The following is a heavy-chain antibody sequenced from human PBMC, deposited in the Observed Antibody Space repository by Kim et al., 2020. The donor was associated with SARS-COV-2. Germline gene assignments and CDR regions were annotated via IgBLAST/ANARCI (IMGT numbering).Heavy chain of an antibody. Sequence: SETLSLTCTVSGGSISSGRYYWSWIRQHPGKGLEWIGYIYYSGSTYHNPSLKSRVTISVDTSKNQFSLKLSSVTAADTAVYYCARVFQSSSWYRWAGSNWFDPWGQGTLVTVSS. V-gene: IGHV4-31*03. CDR1: GGSISSGRYY. D-gene: IGHD6-13*01. J-gene: IGHJ5*02. CDR3: ARVFQSSSWYRWAGSNWFDP. CDR2: IYYSGST.